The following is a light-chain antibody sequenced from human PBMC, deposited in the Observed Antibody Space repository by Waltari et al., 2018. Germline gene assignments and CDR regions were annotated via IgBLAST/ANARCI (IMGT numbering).Light chain of an antibody. V-gene: IGKV1-5*03. Sequence: DIQVTQSPSTLSASAGDRVTITCRASQRINNMLAWYQQKPGKAPKLLIYKASSLESGIPSRFSGSGSGTEFTLTISSLQPDDFATYYCLQYNNYWTFGQGTKVEVK. J-gene: IGKJ1*01. CDR1: QRINNM. CDR2: KAS. CDR3: LQYNNYWT.